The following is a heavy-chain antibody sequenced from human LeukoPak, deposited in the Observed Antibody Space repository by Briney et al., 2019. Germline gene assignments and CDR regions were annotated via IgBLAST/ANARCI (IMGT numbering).Heavy chain of an antibody. CDR1: GYTFTGYY. CDR2: INPNSGGT. J-gene: IGHJ4*02. Sequence: ASVKVSCKASGYTFTGYYMHWVRQAPGQGLEWMGWINPNSGGTNYAQKFQGRVTMTRDTSISTAYMELSRLRSDDTAVYYCASSLNYDYVWGSYRYTGFDYWGQGTLVTVSS. D-gene: IGHD3-16*02. V-gene: IGHV1-2*02. CDR3: ASSLNYDYVWGSYRYTGFDY.